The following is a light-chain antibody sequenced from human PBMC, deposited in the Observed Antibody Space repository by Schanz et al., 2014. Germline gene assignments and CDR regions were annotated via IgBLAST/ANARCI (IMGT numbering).Light chain of an antibody. J-gene: IGKJ1*01. Sequence: GDRVTITCRASQSIRRWLAWYQQKPGKAPKLLIYDASSLQSGVPSRFSGRGSGTEFTLTISSLQPDDFSTYYCQQYNSSSGTFGQGTKVEIK. CDR3: QQYNSSSGT. CDR1: QSIRRW. V-gene: IGKV1-5*01. CDR2: DAS.